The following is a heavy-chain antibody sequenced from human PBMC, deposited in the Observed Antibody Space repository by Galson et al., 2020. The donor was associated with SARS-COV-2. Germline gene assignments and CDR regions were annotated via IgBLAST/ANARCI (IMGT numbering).Heavy chain of an antibody. J-gene: IGHJ4*02. D-gene: IGHD6-19*01. CDR3: AKSAVAGVFDS. CDR2: ISPSGGRP. CDR1: GFRFSSYP. Sequence: GGSLRLSCAASGFRFSSYPMTWVRQAPGKGLEWVSNISPSGGRPDYADSVKGRFTISRDNSKNTVYLQMNSLRGEDTAVYYCAKSAVAGVFDSWGQGTLVTVS. V-gene: IGHV3-23*01.